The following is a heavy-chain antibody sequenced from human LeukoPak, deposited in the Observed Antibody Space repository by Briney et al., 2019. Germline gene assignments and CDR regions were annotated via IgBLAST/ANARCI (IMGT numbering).Heavy chain of an antibody. Sequence: GGSLRLSCAASGFTFSSYAMHWVRQAPGKGLEWVAVISYDGSNKYYADSVKGRFTIPRDNSKNTLYLQMNSLRAEDTAVYYCARDLQENGMDVWGQGTTVTVSS. J-gene: IGHJ6*02. CDR1: GFTFSSYA. D-gene: IGHD4-11*01. V-gene: IGHV3-30-3*01. CDR2: ISYDGSNK. CDR3: ARDLQENGMDV.